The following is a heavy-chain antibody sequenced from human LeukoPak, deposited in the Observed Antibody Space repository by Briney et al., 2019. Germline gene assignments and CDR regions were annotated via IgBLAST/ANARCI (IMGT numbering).Heavy chain of an antibody. CDR3: ARAIRGSAVDTGDR. D-gene: IGHD3-10*01. J-gene: IGHJ4*02. Sequence: GGSLRLSCAASGFTFTTYAMSRVRQTPGKGLEWVSTFSGSVDTTYHADSVKGRFTISRDNAKNSLFLQMNSLTVEDTAVYYCARAIRGSAVDTGDRWGQGTLVTVSS. CDR1: GFTFTTYA. V-gene: IGHV3-23*01. CDR2: FSGSVDTT.